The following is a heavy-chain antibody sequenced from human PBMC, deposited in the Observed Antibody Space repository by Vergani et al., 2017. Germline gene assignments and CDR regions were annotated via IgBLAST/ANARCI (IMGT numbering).Heavy chain of an antibody. J-gene: IGHJ6*03. D-gene: IGHD3-3*01. V-gene: IGHV3-13*01. CDR3: AKVGDDCWSGYYTGETNQHYYYYYMDV. Sequence: VQLVESGGGVVQPGRSLRLSCAASGFTFSSYDMHWVRQATGKGLEWVSAIGTAGDTYYPGSVKGRFTISRENAKNSLYLQMNSLRAEDTAVYYCAKVGDDCWSGYYTGETNQHYYYYYMDVWGKGTTVTVSS. CDR1: GFTFSSYD. CDR2: IGTAGDT.